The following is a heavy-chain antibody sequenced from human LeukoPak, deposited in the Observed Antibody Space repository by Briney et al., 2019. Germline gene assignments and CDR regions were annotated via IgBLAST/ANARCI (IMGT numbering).Heavy chain of an antibody. CDR1: GFTFSNYA. J-gene: IGHJ4*02. CDR2: ISGSGGGT. Sequence: GSLRLSCAAPGFTFSNYAMSWVRQAPGKGLEWVSAISGSGGGTYYADSVKGRFTISRDNSKNTLYLQMNSLRAEDTAVYYCAKGRAAAGTLDYWGQGTLVTVSS. D-gene: IGHD6-13*01. V-gene: IGHV3-23*01. CDR3: AKGRAAAGTLDY.